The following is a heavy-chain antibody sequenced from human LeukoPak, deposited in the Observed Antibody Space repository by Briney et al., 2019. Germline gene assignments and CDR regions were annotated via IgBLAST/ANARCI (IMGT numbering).Heavy chain of an antibody. D-gene: IGHD6-13*01. J-gene: IGHJ6*02. Sequence: PGGSLRLSCAASGFTVSSNYMSWARQAPGKGLEWVSVIYSGGSTYYADSVKGRSTISRDNSKNTLYLQMNSLRAEDTAVYYCARDLYRYIIAAAGTDYYYGMDVWGQGTTVTVSS. V-gene: IGHV3-66*01. CDR2: IYSGGST. CDR3: ARDLYRYIIAAAGTDYYYGMDV. CDR1: GFTVSSNY.